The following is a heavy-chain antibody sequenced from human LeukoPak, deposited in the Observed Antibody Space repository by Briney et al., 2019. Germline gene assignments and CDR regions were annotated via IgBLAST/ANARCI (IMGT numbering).Heavy chain of an antibody. J-gene: IGHJ6*02. D-gene: IGHD3-3*01. CDR3: AKDLGDFWSSYRGSLYYGMDV. V-gene: IGHV3-9*01. Sequence: GGSLRLSCAASGFTFDDYAMHWVRQAPGKGLEWVSGISWNSGSIGYADSVKGRFTISRDNAKNSLYLQMNSLRAEDTALYYCAKDLGDFWSSYRGSLYYGMDVWGQGTTVTVSS. CDR2: ISWNSGSI. CDR1: GFTFDDYA.